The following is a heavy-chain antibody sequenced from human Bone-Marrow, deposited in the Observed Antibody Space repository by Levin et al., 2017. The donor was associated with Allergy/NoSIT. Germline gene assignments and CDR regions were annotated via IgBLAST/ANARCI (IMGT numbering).Heavy chain of an antibody. J-gene: IGHJ4*02. CDR3: ARDFNERVGTGSLGFDC. CDR1: GYSFTTYA. D-gene: IGHD2-21*02. CDR2: INTNTGNP. V-gene: IGHV7-4-1*02. Sequence: GESLKISCKASGYSFTTYALNWVRQAPGQGLEWMGWINTNTGNPTYAQGFTGRFVFSLDTCVNTAYLQISSLKAEDTAVYYCARDFNERVGTGSLGFDCWGQGTLVTVSS.